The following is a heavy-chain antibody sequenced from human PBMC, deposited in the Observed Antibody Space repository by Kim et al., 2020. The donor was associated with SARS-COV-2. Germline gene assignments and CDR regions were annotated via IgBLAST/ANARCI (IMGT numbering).Heavy chain of an antibody. V-gene: IGHV1-3*01. J-gene: IGHJ5*02. D-gene: IGHD6-13*01. Sequence: ASVKVSCKASGYTFTSYAMHWVRQAPGQRLEWMGWINAGNGNTKYSQKFQGRVTITRDTSASTAYMELSSLRSEDTAVYYCARDLPYSSSWYPPLWFDPWGQGTLVTVSS. CDR3: ARDLPYSSSWYPPLWFDP. CDR1: GYTFTSYA. CDR2: INAGNGNT.